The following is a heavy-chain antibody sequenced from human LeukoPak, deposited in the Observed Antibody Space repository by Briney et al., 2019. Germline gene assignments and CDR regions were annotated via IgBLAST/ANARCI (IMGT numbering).Heavy chain of an antibody. J-gene: IGHJ4*02. V-gene: IGHV3-74*01. D-gene: IGHD1-7*01. CDR3: ARDLSPLSNYMGDY. CDR2: IKSDGKT. Sequence: PGGSLRLSCAASGFTFSSYWMHWVRQAPGKGLVWVSRIKSDGKTNYADSVKGRFTISRDNAKNTVSLQMNSLRAEDTAVYYCARDLSPLSNYMGDYWGQGTLVTVSS. CDR1: GFTFSSYW.